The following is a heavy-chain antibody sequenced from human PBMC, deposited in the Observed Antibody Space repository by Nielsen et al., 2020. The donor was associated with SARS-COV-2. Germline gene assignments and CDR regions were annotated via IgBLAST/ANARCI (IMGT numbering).Heavy chain of an antibody. Sequence: GGSLRLSCAASGFTFSSYGMHWVRQAPGKGLEWVAVIWYDGSNKYYADSVKGRFTISRDNSKNTLYLQMNSLRAEDTAVYYCARDLPPRDIVVEGDYMGVWGKGTTVTVSS. CDR1: GFTFSSYG. CDR3: ARDLPPRDIVVEGDYMGV. J-gene: IGHJ6*03. CDR2: IWYDGSNK. V-gene: IGHV3-33*01. D-gene: IGHD2-2*01.